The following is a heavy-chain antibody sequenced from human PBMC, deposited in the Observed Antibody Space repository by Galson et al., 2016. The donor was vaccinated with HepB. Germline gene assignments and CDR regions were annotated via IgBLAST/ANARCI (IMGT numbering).Heavy chain of an antibody. V-gene: IGHV4-30-4*01. CDR2: VFYSGST. J-gene: IGHJ4*02. D-gene: IGHD3-22*01. CDR1: GGSISAGDYY. Sequence: TLSLTCTVSGGSISAGDYYWSWIRQPPGKGLEWIGYVFYSGSTYYNPSLQSPVNISVDTSNNQFSLKLNSVTPACMAVYYCARERYYYDRSGYYYFFDNWGQGTPITVSS. CDR3: ARERYYYDRSGYYYFFDN.